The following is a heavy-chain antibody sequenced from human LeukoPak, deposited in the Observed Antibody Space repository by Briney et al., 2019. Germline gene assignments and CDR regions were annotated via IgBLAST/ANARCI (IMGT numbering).Heavy chain of an antibody. Sequence: GGSLRLSCAASGFTFSSYAMSWVRQAPGKGLEWISYIDFSGRTIYYADSVKGRFTISRDNARNSLSLQMISLRAEDTAVYYCARGFGVANYYYSMDVWGKGTTVTISS. V-gene: IGHV3-48*03. J-gene: IGHJ6*03. CDR1: GFTFSSYA. D-gene: IGHD3-3*01. CDR3: ARGFGVANYYYSMDV. CDR2: IDFSGRTI.